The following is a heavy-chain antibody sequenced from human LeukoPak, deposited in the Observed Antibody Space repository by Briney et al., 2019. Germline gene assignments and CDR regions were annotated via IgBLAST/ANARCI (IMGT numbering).Heavy chain of an antibody. J-gene: IGHJ4*02. V-gene: IGHV3-23*01. D-gene: IGHD3-22*01. CDR1: GFTFSSYA. CDR3: AKSSYYDSSGYYREYYFDY. Sequence: GGSLRLSCAASGFTFSSYAMSWVRQAPGKGLEWVSSVSGSGGSTYYADSVKGRFTISRDNSKSTLFLQMNSLRAEDAAVYYCAKSSYYDSSGYYREYYFDYWGQGTLVTVSS. CDR2: VSGSGGST.